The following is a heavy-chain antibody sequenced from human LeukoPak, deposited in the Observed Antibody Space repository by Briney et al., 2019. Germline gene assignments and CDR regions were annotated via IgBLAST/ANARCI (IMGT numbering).Heavy chain of an antibody. Sequence: PGGSLRLSCPASGXIVNSKYMTWGRQAPGKGLEWVSVIYEGGSSDYADSVKGRFSISRDNSKNTVYLQMNSLRAEDTALYYCASYNQRLSNWFFDLWGRGTLVTVSS. J-gene: IGHJ2*01. CDR1: GXIVNSKY. CDR3: ASYNQRLSNWFFDL. V-gene: IGHV3-53*01. CDR2: IYEGGSS. D-gene: IGHD6-25*01.